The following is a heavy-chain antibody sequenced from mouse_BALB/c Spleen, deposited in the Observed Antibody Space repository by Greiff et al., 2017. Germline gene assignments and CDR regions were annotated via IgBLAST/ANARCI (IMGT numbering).Heavy chain of an antibody. D-gene: IGHD2-14*01. V-gene: IGHV1S81*02. Sequence: QVQLQQPGAELVKPGASVKMSCKASGYTFTSYWMHWVKQRPGQGLEWIGEINPSNGRTNYNEKFKSKATLTVDKSSSTAYMQLSSLTSEDSAVEYCARAYYGYGHSMDYWGQGTSVTVSS. J-gene: IGHJ4*01. CDR1: GYTFTSYW. CDR2: INPSNGRT. CDR3: ARAYYGYGHSMDY.